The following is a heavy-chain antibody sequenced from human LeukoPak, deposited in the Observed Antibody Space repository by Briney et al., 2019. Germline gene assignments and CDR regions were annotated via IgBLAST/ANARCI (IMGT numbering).Heavy chain of an antibody. Sequence: GRSLRLSCAASGFTFDDYAMHWVRQAPGKGLEWVSGISWNSGSIGYADSVKGRFTISRDNAKNSLYLQMNSLRAEDTALYYCAKSLTAMVAYFDYWGQGTLVTVSS. D-gene: IGHD5-18*01. V-gene: IGHV3-9*01. CDR2: ISWNSGSI. CDR1: GFTFDDYA. CDR3: AKSLTAMVAYFDY. J-gene: IGHJ4*02.